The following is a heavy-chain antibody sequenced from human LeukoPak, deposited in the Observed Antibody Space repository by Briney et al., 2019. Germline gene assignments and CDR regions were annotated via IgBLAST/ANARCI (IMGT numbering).Heavy chain of an antibody. CDR1: GYTFTGYY. CDR2: INPNSGGT. CDR3: ARVGVVIIRRAYYFDY. V-gene: IGHV1-2*02. Sequence: ASVKVSCKASGYTFTGYYMHWVRQAPGQGLEWMGWINPNSGGTNYAQKFQGRVTMTRDTSISTAYMGLSRLRSDDTAVYYCARVGVVIIRRAYYFDYWGQGTLVTVSS. D-gene: IGHD3-3*01. J-gene: IGHJ4*02.